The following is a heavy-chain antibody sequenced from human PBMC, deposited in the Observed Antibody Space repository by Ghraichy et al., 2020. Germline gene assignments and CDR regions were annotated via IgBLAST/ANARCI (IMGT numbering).Heavy chain of an antibody. Sequence: SETLSLTCTVSGGSISSYYWSWIRQPPGKGLEWIGYIYYSGSTNYNPSLKSRVTISVDTSKNQFSLKLSSVTAAYTAVDYCASTPGIAAAGIHWFDPWGQGTLVTVSS. J-gene: IGHJ5*02. CDR3: ASTPGIAAAGIHWFDP. CDR2: IYYSGST. D-gene: IGHD6-13*01. V-gene: IGHV4-59*01. CDR1: GGSISSYY.